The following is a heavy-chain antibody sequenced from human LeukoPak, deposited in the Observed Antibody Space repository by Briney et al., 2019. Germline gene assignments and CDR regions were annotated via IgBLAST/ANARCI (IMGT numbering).Heavy chain of an antibody. V-gene: IGHV4-39*01. CDR3: ARRGSSSQFDN. D-gene: IGHD6-13*01. Sequence: SETLSLTCTVSGDSISSTNYCWGWIRQPPGKGLEWIGNVCYGSSPHYNPSLKSRVTISSDTSSNRFSLKLTSVTAADTAVYYCARRGSSSQFDNWGQGTLVTVSS. J-gene: IGHJ4*02. CDR1: GDSISSTNYC. CDR2: VCYGSSP.